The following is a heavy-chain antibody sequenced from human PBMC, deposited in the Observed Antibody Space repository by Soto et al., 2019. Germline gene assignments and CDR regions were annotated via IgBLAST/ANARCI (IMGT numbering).Heavy chain of an antibody. CDR2: INHSGST. D-gene: IGHD3-3*01. Sequence: SETLSLTCAVYGGSFSGYYWSWIRQPPGKGLEWIGEINHSGSTNYNPSLKSRVTISVDTSKNQFSLKLSSVTAADTAVYYCARGPYYDFWSGHYYYYMDVWGKGTTVT. CDR3: ARGPYYDFWSGHYYYYMDV. J-gene: IGHJ6*03. V-gene: IGHV4-34*01. CDR1: GGSFSGYY.